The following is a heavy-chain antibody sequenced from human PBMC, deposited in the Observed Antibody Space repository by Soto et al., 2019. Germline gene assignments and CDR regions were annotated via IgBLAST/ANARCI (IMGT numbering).Heavy chain of an antibody. J-gene: IGHJ4*02. CDR2: IYYSGST. D-gene: IGHD5-18*01. Sequence: SETLSLTCTVSGGSISSSSYYWGWIRQPPGKGLEWIGSIYYSGSTYYNPSLKSRVTISVDTSKNQFSLKLSSVTAADTAVYYCARVGRTPWIQLWSFDYWGQGTLVTVSS. V-gene: IGHV4-39*01. CDR3: ARVGRTPWIQLWSFDY. CDR1: GGSISSSSYY.